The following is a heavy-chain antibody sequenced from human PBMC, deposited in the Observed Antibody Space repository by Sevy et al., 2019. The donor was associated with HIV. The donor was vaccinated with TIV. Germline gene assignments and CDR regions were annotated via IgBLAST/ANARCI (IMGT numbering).Heavy chain of an antibody. Sequence: GGSLRLSCATSGFTFSIYAMSWVRQAPGKGLEWVSSMSGRGGAIYYADSVKGRFTISRDNSKNTVYLEMNSLRNEDTAIYFCANAYSGSYSHSYLYALDVWGQGTTVTVSS. CDR2: MSGRGGAI. CDR3: ANAYSGSYSHSYLYALDV. V-gene: IGHV3-23*01. CDR1: GFTFSIYA. J-gene: IGHJ6*02. D-gene: IGHD1-26*01.